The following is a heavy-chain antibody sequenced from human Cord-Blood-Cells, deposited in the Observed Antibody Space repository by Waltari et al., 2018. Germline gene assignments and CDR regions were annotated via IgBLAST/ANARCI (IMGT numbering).Heavy chain of an antibody. Sequence: EVQLVESGGGLVQPGRSLRLSCAASGFTFDDYAMHWVRQAPGKGLEWVSGISWNSGSIGYADSVKCRFTISRDNAKNSLYLQMNSLRAEDTALYYCAKEYSSSDYAFDIWGQGTMVTVSS. J-gene: IGHJ3*02. CDR1: GFTFDDYA. CDR3: AKEYSSSDYAFDI. D-gene: IGHD6-6*01. V-gene: IGHV3-9*01. CDR2: ISWNSGSI.